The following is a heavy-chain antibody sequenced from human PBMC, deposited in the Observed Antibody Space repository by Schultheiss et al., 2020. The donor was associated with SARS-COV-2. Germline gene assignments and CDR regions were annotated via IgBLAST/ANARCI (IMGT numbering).Heavy chain of an antibody. CDR1: GGSISSYY. Sequence: SETLSLTCTVSGGSISSYYWSWIRQPPGKGLEWIGYIYYSGSTYYNPSLKSRVTISVDTSKNQFSLKLSSVTAADTAVYYCARSTLETSNWFDPWGQGTLVTVSS. V-gene: IGHV4-59*12. D-gene: IGHD2/OR15-2a*01. J-gene: IGHJ5*02. CDR3: ARSTLETSNWFDP. CDR2: IYYSGST.